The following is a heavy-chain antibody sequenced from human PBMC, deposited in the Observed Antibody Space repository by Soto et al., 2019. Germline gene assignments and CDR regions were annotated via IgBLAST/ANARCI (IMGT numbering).Heavy chain of an antibody. Sequence: SETLSLTCTVSGGSISSSSYYWGWIRQPPGKGLEWIGSIYYSGSTYYNPSLKSRVTISVDTSKNQFSLKLSSVTAADTAVYYCARPTYYYDSSGYYNNWFDPWGQGTLVTVSS. D-gene: IGHD3-22*01. CDR2: IYYSGST. J-gene: IGHJ5*02. CDR1: GGSISSSSYY. CDR3: ARPTYYYDSSGYYNNWFDP. V-gene: IGHV4-39*01.